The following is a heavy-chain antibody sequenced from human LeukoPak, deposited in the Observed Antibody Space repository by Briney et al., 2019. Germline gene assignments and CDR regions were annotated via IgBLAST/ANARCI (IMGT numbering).Heavy chain of an antibody. D-gene: IGHD3-22*01. J-gene: IGHJ4*02. Sequence: GGSLRLSCAASGFTFSSYSMNWVRQAPGKGLEWVSSISSSSTYIYYANSVKGRFTISRDNAKNSLYLQMNSLRAEDTAVYYCARVTYYYESSGYKPSDYWGQGTLVTVSS. CDR2: ISSSSTYI. V-gene: IGHV3-21*01. CDR3: ARVTYYYESSGYKPSDY. CDR1: GFTFSSYS.